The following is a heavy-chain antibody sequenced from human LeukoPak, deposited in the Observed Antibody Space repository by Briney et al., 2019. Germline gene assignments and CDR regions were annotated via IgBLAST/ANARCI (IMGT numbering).Heavy chain of an antibody. V-gene: IGHV3-23*01. CDR3: AKVRIQLWRSFFDY. Sequence: PGGTLRLSCAASGFTFSSYGMSWVRQAPGKGLEWVSAISGSGGSTYYADSVKGRFTISRDNSKNTLYLQMNSLRAEDAAVYYCAKVRIQLWRSFFDYWGQGTLVTVSS. J-gene: IGHJ4*02. D-gene: IGHD5-18*01. CDR2: ISGSGGST. CDR1: GFTFSSYG.